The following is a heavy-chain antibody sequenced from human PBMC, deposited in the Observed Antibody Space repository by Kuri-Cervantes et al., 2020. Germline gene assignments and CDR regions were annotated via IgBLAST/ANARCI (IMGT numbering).Heavy chain of an antibody. V-gene: IGHV3-23*01. CDR3: AKSRGLVRHGMDV. Sequence: GGSLRLSCAASGFTFSSYAMSWVRQAPGEGLEWVSAISTSGGGTYCADSVKGRFTISRDNSKNMLYLQLNSLRAEDTAVYYCAKSRGLVRHGMDVRGQGTTVTVSS. CDR2: ISTSGGGT. J-gene: IGHJ6*02. D-gene: IGHD3/OR15-3a*01. CDR1: GFTFSSYA.